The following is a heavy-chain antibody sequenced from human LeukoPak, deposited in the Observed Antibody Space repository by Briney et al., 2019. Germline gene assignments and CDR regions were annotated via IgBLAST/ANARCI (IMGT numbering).Heavy chain of an antibody. CDR2: IFPGDSET. CDR1: GYSFTTDW. V-gene: IGHV5-51*01. Sequence: PGASLQISCKTSGYSFTTDWIGWVRQLPGKGLEWMGLIFPGDSETRYSPSFQGHVTISADKSISTAYLHWSSLRASDTAKYYCAKVTGATFYFDDWGQGTLVTVSS. J-gene: IGHJ4*02. CDR3: AKVTGATFYFDD. D-gene: IGHD1-14*01.